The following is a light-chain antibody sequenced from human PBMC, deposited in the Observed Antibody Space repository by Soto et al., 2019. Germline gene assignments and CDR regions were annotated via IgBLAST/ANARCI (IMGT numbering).Light chain of an antibody. V-gene: IGKV1D-13*01. CDR2: DAS. Sequence: AIQLTQSPSSLSASVGDRVTITCRASQGISSALAWYQQKPGKAPKLLIYDASSLESGVPSRFSGSGSGTDFTLTISSLQPEDFATYYCQPFNNYPQTFGQGTRLEIK. J-gene: IGKJ5*01. CDR1: QGISSA. CDR3: QPFNNYPQT.